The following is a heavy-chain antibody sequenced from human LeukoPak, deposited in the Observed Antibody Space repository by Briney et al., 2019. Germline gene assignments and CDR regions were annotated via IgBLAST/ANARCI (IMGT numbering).Heavy chain of an antibody. J-gene: IGHJ4*02. CDR2: IYTSGST. CDR1: GGSISSYY. D-gene: IGHD5-24*01. Sequence: SETLSLTCTVSGGSISSYYWSWIRQPPGKGLEWIGYIYTSGSTNYNPSLKNRVTISVDTSKNQFSLKLSSVTAADTAVYYCATRGRDGYFDYWGQGTLVTVSS. CDR3: ATRGRDGYFDY. V-gene: IGHV4-4*09.